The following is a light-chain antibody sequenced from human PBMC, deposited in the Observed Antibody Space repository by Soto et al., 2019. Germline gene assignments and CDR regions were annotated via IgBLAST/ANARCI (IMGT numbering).Light chain of an antibody. Sequence: QPVLTQPPSASGTPGQGVTISCSGGSSNIGTNTVNWYQQLPTTAPKLLIYSNSQRPSGVPDRFSGSKSGTSASLAISGIQSEDEADYYCAAWDDSLNAVVFGGGTKLTVL. CDR3: AAWDDSLNAVV. V-gene: IGLV1-44*01. CDR1: SSNIGTNT. J-gene: IGLJ2*01. CDR2: SNS.